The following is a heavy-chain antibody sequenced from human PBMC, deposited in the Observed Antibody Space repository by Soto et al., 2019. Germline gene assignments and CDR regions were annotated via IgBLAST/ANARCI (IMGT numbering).Heavy chain of an antibody. J-gene: IGHJ4*02. Sequence: SETLSLTCAVYGGSFSGYYWSWIRQPPGKGLEWIGEINHSRSTNYNPSLKSRVTISVDTSKNQFSLKLSSVTAADTAVYYCARAGVVVTATPVDYWGQGTLVTVSS. V-gene: IGHV4-34*01. CDR3: ARAGVVVTATPVDY. CDR1: GGSFSGYY. D-gene: IGHD2-21*02. CDR2: INHSRST.